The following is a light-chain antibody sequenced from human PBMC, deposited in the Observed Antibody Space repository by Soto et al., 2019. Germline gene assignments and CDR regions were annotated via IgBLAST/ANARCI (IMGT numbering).Light chain of an antibody. CDR3: QSYDSSLSGVV. V-gene: IGLV1-40*01. CDR1: SSXIGAGYD. Sequence: QSVLTQPPSVSGAPGQRVTISCTGSSSXIGAGYDVHWYQQLPGTAPKLLIYRYSNRPSGVPDRFSGSKSGTSASLAITGLQAEDEADYYCQSYDSSLSGVVFGGGTKVTVL. J-gene: IGLJ2*01. CDR2: RYS.